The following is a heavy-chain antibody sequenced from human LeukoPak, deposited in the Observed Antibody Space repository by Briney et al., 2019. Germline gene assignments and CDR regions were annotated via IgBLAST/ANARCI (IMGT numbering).Heavy chain of an antibody. CDR2: ISWNSGSI. CDR3: AKSLTGQWLVGVIFDY. J-gene: IGHJ4*02. Sequence: PGGSLRLSCAASGFTFDDYAMHWVRQAPGKGLEWVSGISWNSGSIGYADSVKGRFTISRDNAKNSLYLQMNSLRAEDTALYYCAKSLTGQWLVGVIFDYWGQGTLVTVSS. D-gene: IGHD6-19*01. CDR1: GFTFDDYA. V-gene: IGHV3-9*01.